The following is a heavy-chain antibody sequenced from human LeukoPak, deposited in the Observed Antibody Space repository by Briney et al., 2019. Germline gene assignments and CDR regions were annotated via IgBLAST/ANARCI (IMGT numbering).Heavy chain of an antibody. CDR2: IIPSFGSA. D-gene: IGHD5-12*01. Sequence: SVKVSCKASGGTFSSYAISWVRQAPGQGLEWMGGIIPSFGSANYAQKFQGRVTMTADESTSTAYMERSSLRSADTAVYYCARVVPTTLIIYFDYWGQGTRVPVSS. V-gene: IGHV1-69*13. CDR3: ARVVPTTLIIYFDY. J-gene: IGHJ4*02. CDR1: GGTFSSYA.